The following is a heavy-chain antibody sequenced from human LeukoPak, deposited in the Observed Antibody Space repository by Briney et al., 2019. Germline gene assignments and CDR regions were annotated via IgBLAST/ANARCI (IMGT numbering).Heavy chain of an antibody. CDR3: ASVTIFGVVIQGDAFDI. Sequence: SVKVSCKASGGTFSSYAISWVRQAPGQGLEWMGGIIPIFGTANYAQKFQGRVTITADESTSTAYMELSSLRSEDAAVYYCASVTIFGVVIQGDAFDIWGQGTMVTVSS. V-gene: IGHV1-69*13. D-gene: IGHD3-3*01. CDR2: IIPIFGTA. J-gene: IGHJ3*02. CDR1: GGTFSSYA.